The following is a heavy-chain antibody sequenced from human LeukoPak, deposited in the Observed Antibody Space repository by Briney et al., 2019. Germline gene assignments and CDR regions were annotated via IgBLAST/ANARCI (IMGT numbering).Heavy chain of an antibody. CDR3: ARGFHSYGYEPPDY. D-gene: IGHD5-18*01. Sequence: PGGSLRLSCAASGFTFSSYGMHWVRQAPGKGLEWVAVISYDGSNKYYADSVKGRFTISRDNSKNTLYLQMNSLRAEDTAVYYCARGFHSYGYEPPDYWGQGTLVTVSS. CDR1: GFTFSSYG. CDR2: ISYDGSNK. V-gene: IGHV3-30*03. J-gene: IGHJ4*02.